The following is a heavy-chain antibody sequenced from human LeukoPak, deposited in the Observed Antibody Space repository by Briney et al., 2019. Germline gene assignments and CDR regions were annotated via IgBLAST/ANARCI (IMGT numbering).Heavy chain of an antibody. Sequence: GSLRLSCVASGSTLSNYVMSWVRQAPGKGLEWVSGVSGGGFDTYYTDSVKGRFTISRDNSKNMVYLQMNSLRAEDTAVYYCTRRAGGNLYDLDNWGQGTLVTVSS. J-gene: IGHJ4*02. CDR3: TRRAGGNLYDLDN. CDR2: VSGGGFDT. D-gene: IGHD2-8*02. V-gene: IGHV3-23*01. CDR1: GSTLSNYV.